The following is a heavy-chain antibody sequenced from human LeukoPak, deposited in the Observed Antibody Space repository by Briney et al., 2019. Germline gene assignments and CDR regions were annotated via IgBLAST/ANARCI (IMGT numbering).Heavy chain of an antibody. CDR1: GFTFSSYA. CDR3: ARVAHGDYRDY. V-gene: IGHV3-30-3*01. D-gene: IGHD4-17*01. J-gene: IGHJ4*02. Sequence: GGSLRLSCAASGFTFSSYAMHWVRQAPGKGLEWVAVISYDGSNKYYADSVKGRFTISRDNSKNTLYLQMNSLRAEDTAVYYCARVAHGDYRDYWGQGTLVTVSS. CDR2: ISYDGSNK.